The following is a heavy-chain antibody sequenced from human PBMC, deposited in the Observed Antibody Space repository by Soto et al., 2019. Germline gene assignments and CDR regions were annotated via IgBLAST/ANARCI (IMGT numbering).Heavy chain of an antibody. CDR2: IYYSGST. D-gene: IGHD6-25*01. J-gene: IGHJ4*02. CDR1: GGSISSGDYY. CDR3: ATALRGYSSGLRDY. Sequence: SETLSLTCTVSGGSISSGDYYWSWIRQPPGKGLEWIGYIYYSGSTYYNPSLKSRVTISVDTSKNQFSLKLSSVTAADTAVYYCATALRGYSSGLRDYWGQGTLVTVSS. V-gene: IGHV4-30-4*01.